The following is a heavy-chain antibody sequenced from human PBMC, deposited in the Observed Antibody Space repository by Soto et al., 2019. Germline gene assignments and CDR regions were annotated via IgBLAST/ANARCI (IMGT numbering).Heavy chain of an antibody. CDR3: AKGMTPPGAPAWYYFDS. Sequence: SETLSLTXTVSGASITGSFFWSWIRQPAGKGLEWIGRFSLSGTTNYNPSLRSRVTMSADVSKNQFSLRLTSVTAADTALYYCAKGMTPPGAPAWYYFDSWGQGTQVTVSS. J-gene: IGHJ4*02. D-gene: IGHD2-8*02. V-gene: IGHV4-4*07. CDR1: GASITGSFF. CDR2: FSLSGTT.